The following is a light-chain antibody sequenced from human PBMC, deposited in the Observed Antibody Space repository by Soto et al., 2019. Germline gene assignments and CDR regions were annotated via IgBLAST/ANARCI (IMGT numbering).Light chain of an antibody. J-gene: IGLJ1*01. V-gene: IGLV2-14*01. CDR3: SSYTSSSTLYV. CDR1: SSDVGDYNY. CDR2: EVS. Sequence: QSALTQPASVSGSPGQSITISCTGTSSDVGDYNYISWYQQHPGKAPKLMIYEVSNRPSGVSNRFSGSKSGNTASLTISGLQADDEADYYCSSYTSSSTLYVFGTGTKLTVL.